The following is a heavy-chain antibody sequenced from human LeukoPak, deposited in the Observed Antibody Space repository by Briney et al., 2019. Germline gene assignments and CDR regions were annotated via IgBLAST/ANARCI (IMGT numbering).Heavy chain of an antibody. CDR2: IYYSGIT. D-gene: IGHD2-2*01. CDR1: GGSVTTSSFY. V-gene: IGHV4-39*07. J-gene: IGHJ3*02. Sequence: SETLSLTCTLSGGSVTTSSFYWAWVRQPPGKGLECIGTIYYSGITYYHSSLKSRVTISVDTSKNQFSLKLNSVTAADTAVYFCAKSGPAAGRPDAFDIWGQGTMVTVSS. CDR3: AKSGPAAGRPDAFDI.